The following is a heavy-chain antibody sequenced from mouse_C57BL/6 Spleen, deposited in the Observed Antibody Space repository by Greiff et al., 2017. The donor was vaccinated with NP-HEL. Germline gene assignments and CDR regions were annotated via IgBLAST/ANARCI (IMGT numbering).Heavy chain of an antibody. J-gene: IGHJ4*01. CDR2: IYPGDGDT. CDR1: GYAFSSSW. V-gene: IGHV1-82*01. Sequence: QVQLQQSGPELVKPGASVKISCKASGYAFSSSWMNWVKQRPGKGLVWIGRIYPGDGDTNYNGKFKGKATLTADKSSSTAYMQLSSLTSEDSAVYFCARSSYAMDYWGQGTSVTVSS. CDR3: ARSSYAMDY.